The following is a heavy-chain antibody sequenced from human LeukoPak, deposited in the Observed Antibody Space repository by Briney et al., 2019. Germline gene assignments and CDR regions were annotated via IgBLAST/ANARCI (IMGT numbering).Heavy chain of an antibody. Sequence: ASVKVSCKASGYTFTAYYVHWVRQAPGQGLEWMGWINPNIGGTNYAQKFQGRVTMTRDTSISTAYMELRSLRSDDTAVYYRARDEDYGDYGVGAFDIWGQGTMVTVSS. CDR2: INPNIGGT. CDR3: ARDEDYGDYGVGAFDI. J-gene: IGHJ3*02. D-gene: IGHD4-17*01. V-gene: IGHV1-2*02. CDR1: GYTFTAYY.